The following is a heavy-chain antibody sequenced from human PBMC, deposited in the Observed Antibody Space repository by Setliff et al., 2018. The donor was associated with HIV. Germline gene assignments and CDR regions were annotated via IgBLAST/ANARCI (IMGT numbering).Heavy chain of an antibody. J-gene: IGHJ4*02. Sequence: PGGSLRLSCAASGFSFSEFWMYWVRQAPGKGLEWVSYISSSGNTVYYADSVKGRCAISRDNAKRSLYLQMNSLRGEDTAVYYCARYFRDGSYNDYWGQGTLVSVSS. V-gene: IGHV3-48*03. D-gene: IGHD3-10*01. CDR3: ARYFRDGSYNDY. CDR1: GFSFSEFW. CDR2: ISSSGNTV.